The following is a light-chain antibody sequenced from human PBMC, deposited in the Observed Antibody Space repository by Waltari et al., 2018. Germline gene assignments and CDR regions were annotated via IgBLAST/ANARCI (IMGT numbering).Light chain of an antibody. CDR1: QSVSFS. J-gene: IGKJ4*01. V-gene: IGKV3-11*01. CDR2: DAV. CDR3: LQRKSWPPVT. Sequence: EIVLTQSPATLSLSPGDRATLSCRASQSVSFSLSWYQQKAGQAPRLVIYDAVDRATGTPARFIGSGSGTDFNLTISRLEPEDFAVYFCLQRKSWPPVTFGGGTRVEIK.